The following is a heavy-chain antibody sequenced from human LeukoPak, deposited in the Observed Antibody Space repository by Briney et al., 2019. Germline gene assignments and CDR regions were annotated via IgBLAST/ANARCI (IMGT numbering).Heavy chain of an antibody. J-gene: IGHJ4*02. V-gene: IGHV4-38-2*01. CDR3: ARSLSTAGIDY. Sequence: PSETLSLTCAVSGYSIDSGYYWGWIRQPPGKGPEWIGSIYHSGNTYYNPSLKSRVTISVDTSKNHFSLTLRSVTAADTAVYYCARSLSTAGIDYWGQGTLVTVSS. CDR1: GYSIDSGYY. D-gene: IGHD2-2*01. CDR2: IYHSGNT.